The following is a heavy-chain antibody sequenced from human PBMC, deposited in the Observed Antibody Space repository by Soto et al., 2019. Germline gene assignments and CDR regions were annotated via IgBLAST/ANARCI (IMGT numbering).Heavy chain of an antibody. Sequence: SETLSLTCSVSGDSLKNHYWAWIRHSPGKGLEWIGNIYDSGSTNYSPALKSRVSMSVDTSKNLFSLKMNSVTAADTAVYYCARSSIVPVDYFGVWGQGTVVT. V-gene: IGHV4-59*11. J-gene: IGHJ1*01. CDR2: IYDSGST. D-gene: IGHD3-9*01. CDR3: ARSSIVPVDYFGV. CDR1: GDSLKNHY.